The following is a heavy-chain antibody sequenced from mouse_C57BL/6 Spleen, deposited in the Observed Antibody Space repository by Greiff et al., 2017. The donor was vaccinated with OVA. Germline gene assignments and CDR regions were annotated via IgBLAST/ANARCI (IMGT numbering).Heavy chain of an antibody. J-gene: IGHJ2*01. CDR2: ISSGGSYT. Sequence: EVQLVESGADLVKPGGSLKLSCAASGYTFSSYGMSWVRQTPDKRLEWIATISSGGSYTYYPDNVKGQFTISRDNAKTTLYLQMSSLKSEDTAMYYCARWGDEGFDYWGQVTTLTVSS. CDR1: GYTFSSYG. D-gene: IGHD3-3*01. V-gene: IGHV5-6*01. CDR3: ARWGDEGFDY.